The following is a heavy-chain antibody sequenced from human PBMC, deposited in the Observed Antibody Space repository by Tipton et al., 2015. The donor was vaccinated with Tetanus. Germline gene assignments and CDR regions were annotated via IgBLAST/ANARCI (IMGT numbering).Heavy chain of an antibody. D-gene: IGHD3-16*01. CDR2: INNDGTST. V-gene: IGHV3-74*01. CDR1: GFTFSSDW. J-gene: IGHJ6*02. CDR3: ARALSYYFGMDL. Sequence: SLRLSCAASGFTFSSDWMHWVRQVPGKGLVWVSRINNDGTSTNYADSVKGRFTISRDNAKNTLYLQMNSLRVEDTAVYYCARALSYYFGMDLWGQGTMVIVSS.